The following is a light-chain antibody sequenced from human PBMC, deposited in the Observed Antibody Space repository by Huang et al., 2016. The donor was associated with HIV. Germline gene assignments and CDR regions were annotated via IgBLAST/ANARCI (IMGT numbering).Light chain of an antibody. CDR2: DAS. CDR1: QSVGDY. J-gene: IGKJ1*01. CDR3: QQRSNWAT. Sequence: EIVLTQSPATLSLSPVDRATLSCRASQSVGDYLAWYQQKSGQTPRLLIYDASNRATGIPARFSGSGSGTDFTLTISSLEPDDFAVYYCQQRSNWATFGQGTKVEI. V-gene: IGKV3-11*01.